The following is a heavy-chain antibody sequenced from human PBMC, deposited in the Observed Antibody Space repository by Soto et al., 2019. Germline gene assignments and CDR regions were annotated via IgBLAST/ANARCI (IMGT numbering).Heavy chain of an antibody. CDR2: IFLNDEK. CDR3: ARIYYSSWYAGWFDP. J-gene: IGHJ5*02. V-gene: IGHV2-26*01. CDR1: GFSLSNARMG. D-gene: IGHD6-13*01. Sequence: QVTLKESGPVLVKPTETLTLTCTVSGFSLSNARMGVSWIRQPPGKALEWLAHIFLNDEKSYSTSLKSRLTISKDTSKSQVVLTMTNMDPVDTATYYCARIYYSSWYAGWFDPWGQGTLVTVSS.